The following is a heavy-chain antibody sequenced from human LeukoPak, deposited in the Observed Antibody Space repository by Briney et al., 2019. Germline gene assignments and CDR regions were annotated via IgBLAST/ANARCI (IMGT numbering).Heavy chain of an antibody. Sequence: SETLSLTCAVSGGSISSGDYYWSWIRQPPGKGLEWIGYIYYSGSTYYNPSLKSRVTISVDTSKNQFSLKLSSVTAADTAVYYCARVILSMGLDAFDIWGQGTMVTVSS. J-gene: IGHJ3*02. V-gene: IGHV4-30-4*01. CDR1: GGSISSGDYY. CDR3: ARVILSMGLDAFDI. CDR2: IYYSGST. D-gene: IGHD3-10*01.